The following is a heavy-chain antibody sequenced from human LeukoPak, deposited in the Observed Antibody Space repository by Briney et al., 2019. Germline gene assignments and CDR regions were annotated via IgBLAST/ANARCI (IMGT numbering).Heavy chain of an antibody. D-gene: IGHD2-15*01. CDR3: AREVMAQSATDAFDI. Sequence: KPSETLSLTCTVSGGSISSYYWSWIRQPAGKGLEWIGRIYTSGSTNYNPSLKSRVTMSVDTSKNQFSLKLSSVTAADTAVYYCAREVMAQSATDAFDIWGQGTVVTVSS. V-gene: IGHV4-4*07. CDR2: IYTSGST. J-gene: IGHJ3*02. CDR1: GGSISSYY.